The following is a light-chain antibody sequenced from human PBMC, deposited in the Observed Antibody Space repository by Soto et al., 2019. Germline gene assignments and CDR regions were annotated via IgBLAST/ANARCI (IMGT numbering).Light chain of an antibody. CDR2: DVS. J-gene: IGLJ2*01. CDR1: SSDVGGYNY. V-gene: IGLV2-11*01. Sequence: QSALTQPRSVSGSPGQSVTISCTGTSSDVGGYNYVSWYQQHPGKAPKLMIYDVSKRPSGVTDRFSGSKSGNTASLTISGLQAEDEADYYCCSYAGSYPSFGGGTKVTVL. CDR3: CSYAGSYPS.